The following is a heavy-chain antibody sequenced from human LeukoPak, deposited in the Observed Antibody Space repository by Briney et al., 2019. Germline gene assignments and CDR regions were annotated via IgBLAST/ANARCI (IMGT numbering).Heavy chain of an antibody. V-gene: IGHV3-23*01. D-gene: IGHD3-9*01. Sequence: GGSLRLSCAASGFTFSSYAMSWVRQAPGKGLGWVSAISGSGGSTYYADSVKGRFTISRDNSKNTLYLQMNSLRAEDTAVYYCAKEPIHDRYFDWLLYYFDYWGQGTLVTVSS. CDR2: ISGSGGST. CDR3: AKEPIHDRYFDWLLYYFDY. CDR1: GFTFSSYA. J-gene: IGHJ4*02.